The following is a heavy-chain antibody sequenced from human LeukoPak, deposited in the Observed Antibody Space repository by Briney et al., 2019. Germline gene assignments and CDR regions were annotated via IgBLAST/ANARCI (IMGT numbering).Heavy chain of an antibody. CDR2: IRGSGVST. CDR1: GFTFSSYA. Sequence: PGGSLRLSCAASGFTFSSYAMSWVRQAPGKGLEWVSVIRGSGVSTYSADSVKGRFTISRDNSKNTLYLQMNSLRAEDTAVYYCAKDRGSGWYGDYYYGLDVWGKGTTVTVSS. V-gene: IGHV3-23*01. D-gene: IGHD6-19*01. CDR3: AKDRGSGWYGDYYYGLDV. J-gene: IGHJ6*04.